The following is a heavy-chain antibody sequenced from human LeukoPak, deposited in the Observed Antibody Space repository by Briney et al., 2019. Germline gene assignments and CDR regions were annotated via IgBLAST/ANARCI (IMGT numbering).Heavy chain of an antibody. CDR1: GFTVSSNY. CDR2: VYIGGTT. D-gene: IGHD4-17*01. V-gene: IGHV3-53*01. Sequence: QTGGSLRLSCVGSGFTVSSNYMNWVRQAPGKGLEWVSVVYIGGTTYYADSVKGRFTISRDNSKNTLFLQMNSLRVEDTATYYCTKKRTTSVTDWFDPWGQGTLVTVSS. J-gene: IGHJ5*02. CDR3: TKKRTTSVTDWFDP.